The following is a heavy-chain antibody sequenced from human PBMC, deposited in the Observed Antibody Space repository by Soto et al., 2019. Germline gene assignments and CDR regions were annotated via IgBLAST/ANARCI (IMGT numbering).Heavy chain of an antibody. CDR2: IYYSGST. Sequence: QVQLQESGPGLVKPSQTLSLTCTVSGDSISSGGYYWSWIRQHPGKGLEWIGYIYYSGSTYYNPSLKGRVTISVDTSKNQFSLKLSSVTAADTAVYYCAASCVACGGFNYYGMDVWGQGTTVTVSS. D-gene: IGHD2-21*01. CDR1: GDSISSGGYY. CDR3: AASCVACGGFNYYGMDV. J-gene: IGHJ6*02. V-gene: IGHV4-31*03.